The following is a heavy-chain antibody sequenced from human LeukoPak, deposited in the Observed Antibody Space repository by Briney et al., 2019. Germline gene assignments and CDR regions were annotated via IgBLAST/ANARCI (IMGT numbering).Heavy chain of an antibody. D-gene: IGHD3-9*01. Sequence: ASVKVSCKASGYTFTGYYMHWVRQAPGQGLEWMGWINPNSGGTNYAQKFQGRVTMTRDTSISTAYMELSRLRSDDTAVHYCARGVLRYYYYYGMDVWGQGTTVTVSS. CDR2: INPNSGGT. CDR3: ARGVLRYYYYYGMDV. J-gene: IGHJ6*02. V-gene: IGHV1-2*02. CDR1: GYTFTGYY.